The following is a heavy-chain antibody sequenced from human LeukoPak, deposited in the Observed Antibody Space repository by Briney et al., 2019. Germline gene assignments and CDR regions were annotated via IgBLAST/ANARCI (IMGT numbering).Heavy chain of an antibody. V-gene: IGHV1-69*13. Sequence: AASVTVSCTASGGTFSSYAISWVRPAPGQGLEWMGGIIPIFGTANYAQKFQGRVTITADESTSTAYMELSSLRSEDTAVYYCARGIVGATKPPFDYWGQGTLVTVSS. CDR3: ARGIVGATKPPFDY. CDR2: IIPIFGTA. J-gene: IGHJ4*02. D-gene: IGHD1-26*01. CDR1: GGTFSSYA.